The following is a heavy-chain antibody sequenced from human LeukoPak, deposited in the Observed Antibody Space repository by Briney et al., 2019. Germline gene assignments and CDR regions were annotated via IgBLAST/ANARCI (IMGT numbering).Heavy chain of an antibody. CDR3: ARPPEERWFSDY. CDR1: GFTFSSYS. Sequence: GGSLRLSCAASGFTFSSYSMNWVRQAPGKGLEWVSSISSSSSYIYYADSVKGRFTISRDNAKNSLYLQMNSLRAEDTAVYYCARPPEERWFSDYWGQGTLVTVSS. J-gene: IGHJ4*02. V-gene: IGHV3-21*01. D-gene: IGHD4-23*01. CDR2: ISSSSSYI.